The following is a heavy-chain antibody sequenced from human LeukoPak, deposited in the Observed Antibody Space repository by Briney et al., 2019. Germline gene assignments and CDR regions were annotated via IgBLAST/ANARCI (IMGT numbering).Heavy chain of an antibody. Sequence: SETLSLTCNVSGGSISSSSYYWGWIRQPPGKGLEWIGSISYSGSTYYNPSLKSRVTISVDTSKNQFSLKLSSVTAADTAVYYCARYPYYGSGIGAFDIWGQGTMVTVSS. CDR3: ARYPYYGSGIGAFDI. V-gene: IGHV4-39*07. D-gene: IGHD3-10*01. CDR1: GGSISSSSYY. CDR2: ISYSGST. J-gene: IGHJ3*02.